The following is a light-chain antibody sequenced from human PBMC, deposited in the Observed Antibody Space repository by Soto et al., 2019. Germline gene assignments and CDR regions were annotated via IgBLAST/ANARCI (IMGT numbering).Light chain of an antibody. CDR1: SSDVGGYSY. CDR2: DVF. Sequence: QPVLTQPASVSGSPGQSITISCTGTSSDVGGYSYVSWYQQHPGKAPKLIIYDVFSRPSGVSTRFSGSKSGNTASLTISGLQADDEADYYCSSYSSANTLGVFGGGTKVTVL. CDR3: SSYSSANTLGV. J-gene: IGLJ2*01. V-gene: IGLV2-14*01.